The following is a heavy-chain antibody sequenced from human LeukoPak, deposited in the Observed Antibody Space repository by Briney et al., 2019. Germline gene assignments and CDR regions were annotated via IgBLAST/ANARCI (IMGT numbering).Heavy chain of an antibody. D-gene: IGHD3-22*01. V-gene: IGHV1-2*02. CDR2: INPNSGGT. Sequence: GASVKVSCKASGYTFSGYYIHWVRQAPGQGLEWMGWINPNSGGTNYAQKFQGRVTMTRDTSISTAYMELSRLRSDDTAVYYCARAHYYDSSGYTAGGYFYYWGQGTLVTVSS. CDR1: GYTFSGYY. J-gene: IGHJ4*02. CDR3: ARAHYYDSSGYTAGGYFYY.